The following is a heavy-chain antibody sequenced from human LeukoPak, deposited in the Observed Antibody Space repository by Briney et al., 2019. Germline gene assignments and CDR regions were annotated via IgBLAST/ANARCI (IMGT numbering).Heavy chain of an antibody. CDR2: IYSGGST. D-gene: IGHD6-19*01. J-gene: IGHJ4*02. CDR3: AKEAVAGTWAREYFDY. Sequence: GGSLRLSCAASGFTVSSNYMSWVRQAPGKGLEWVSVIYSGGSTYYADSVKGRFTISRDNSKNTLYLQMNSLRAEDTALYYCAKEAVAGTWAREYFDYWGQGTLVTVSS. CDR1: GFTVSSNY. V-gene: IGHV3-53*01.